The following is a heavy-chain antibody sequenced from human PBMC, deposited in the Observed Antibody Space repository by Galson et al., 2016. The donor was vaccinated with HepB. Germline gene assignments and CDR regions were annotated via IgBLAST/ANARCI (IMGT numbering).Heavy chain of an antibody. Sequence: SVKVSCKASGFTFSSSAVQWVRQTRGQRLEWIGWIVVGSGNTNYAQKFQKRVTITRDMSTSTAYMELRSLRSDDTAVYYCARAPSRPRTIFGVVDSWAFDIWGQGTIVTVSS. CDR2: IVVGSGNT. CDR3: ARAPSRPRTIFGVVDSWAFDI. V-gene: IGHV1-58*01. D-gene: IGHD3-3*01. J-gene: IGHJ3*02. CDR1: GFTFSSSA.